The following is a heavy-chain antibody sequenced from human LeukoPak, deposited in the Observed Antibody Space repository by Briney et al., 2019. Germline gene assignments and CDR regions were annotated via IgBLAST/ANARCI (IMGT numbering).Heavy chain of an antibody. J-gene: IGHJ4*02. CDR2: ISGGGEST. CDR1: GFTYRRYE. V-gene: IGHV3-48*03. CDR3: ARRSGRRYEY. D-gene: IGHD5-24*01. Sequence: GGSLRLSCAASGFTYRRYEMNWVRHAPGRGLEGVSHISGGGESTVYPDAVKGRFIISRDNTKNSLYLQMNSLRVEDMGVYYCARRSGRRYEYWGQGVLVTVSP.